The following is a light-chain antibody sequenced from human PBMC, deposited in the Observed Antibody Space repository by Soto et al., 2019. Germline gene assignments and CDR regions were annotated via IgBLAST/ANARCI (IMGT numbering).Light chain of an antibody. Sequence: EIVMTQSPATLSVSLGERATLSCRASQSVSSNLAWYQLKPGQAPRLLIYGASTRATGIPARFSGSGSGTEITITISSLPSEDVADYYCQQYNDRPTFGQGTKVDIK. CDR3: QQYNDRPT. V-gene: IGKV3-15*01. J-gene: IGKJ1*01. CDR2: GAS. CDR1: QSVSSN.